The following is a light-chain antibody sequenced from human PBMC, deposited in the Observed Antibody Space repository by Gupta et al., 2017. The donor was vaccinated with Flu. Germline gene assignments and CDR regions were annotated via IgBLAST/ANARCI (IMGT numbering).Light chain of an antibody. Sequence: RAITISCTGLSSDVGGYNFVSWYQQHPGKAPKLMIYEVTKRPSGVSNRFSGSKSGNTASLTISGLQAEDEADYYCCSYAGGMTSVFGTGTKVTVL. CDR3: CSYAGGMTSV. CDR1: SSDVGGYNF. CDR2: EVT. V-gene: IGLV2-23*02. J-gene: IGLJ1*01.